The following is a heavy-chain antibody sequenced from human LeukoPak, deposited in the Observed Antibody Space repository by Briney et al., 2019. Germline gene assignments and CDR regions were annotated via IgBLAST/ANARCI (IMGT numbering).Heavy chain of an antibody. D-gene: IGHD1-26*01. CDR1: GGSISSSSYY. CDR2: IYYSGST. Sequence: SETLSLTCADPGGSISSSSYYWGWIRQPPRKGLEWIGSIYYSGSTYYNPSLKSRVTRSVDTSKNQFSLKLSSVTAADTAVYYCARTYTGSDFDPRGQGTLVTVSS. CDR3: ARTYTGSDFDP. V-gene: IGHV4-39*07. J-gene: IGHJ5*02.